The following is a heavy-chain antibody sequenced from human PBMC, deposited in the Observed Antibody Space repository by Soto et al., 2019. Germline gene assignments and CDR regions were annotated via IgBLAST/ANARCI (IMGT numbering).Heavy chain of an antibody. CDR1: GYAFTSYA. Sequence: PLKVSCKAAGYAFTSYAMHCVRHAPGQRLEWMGWISAYNGNTNYAQKLQGRVTMTTYTSTSTAYTELRSLRSDDTAVYYCERTDSRLQDFDYWGQGTLVTVSS. J-gene: IGHJ4*02. V-gene: IGHV1-18*01. D-gene: IGHD6-13*01. CDR3: ERTDSRLQDFDY. CDR2: ISAYNGNT.